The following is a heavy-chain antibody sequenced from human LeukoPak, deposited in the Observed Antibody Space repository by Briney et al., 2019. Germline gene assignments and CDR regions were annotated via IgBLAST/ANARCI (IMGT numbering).Heavy chain of an antibody. J-gene: IGHJ4*02. CDR1: GFTFGRNS. CDR3: AKSRLGYSSSWYLDY. Sequence: GGSLRLSCAASGFTFGRNSMIWVRQAPGKGLEWLSSISSSGSTIYYADSVKGRFTISRDNAKNSLYLQMNSLRAEDTAVYYCAKSRLGYSSSWYLDYWGQGTLVTVSS. D-gene: IGHD6-13*01. V-gene: IGHV3-48*04. CDR2: ISSSGSTI.